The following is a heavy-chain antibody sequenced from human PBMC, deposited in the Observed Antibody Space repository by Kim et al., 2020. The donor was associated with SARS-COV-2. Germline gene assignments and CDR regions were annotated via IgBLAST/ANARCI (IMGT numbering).Heavy chain of an antibody. CDR3: AREGGEYCSSTSCYSGGMDV. CDR1: GGSISSYY. D-gene: IGHD2-2*01. Sequence: SETLSLTCTVSGGSISSYYWSWIRQPPGKGLEWIGYIYYSGSTNYNPSLKSLVTISVDTSKNQFSLKLSSVTAADTAVYYCAREGGEYCSSTSCYSGGMDVWGQGTTVTVSS. CDR2: IYYSGST. J-gene: IGHJ6*02. V-gene: IGHV4-59*01.